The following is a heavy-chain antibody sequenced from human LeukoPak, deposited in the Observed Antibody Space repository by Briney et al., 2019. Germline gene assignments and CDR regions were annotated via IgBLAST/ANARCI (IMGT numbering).Heavy chain of an antibody. V-gene: IGHV4-59*01. Sequence: SETLSLTCTVSGGSISSYYWSWIRQPPGKGLEWIGYIYYSGSTNYNPSLKSRVTISVDTSENQFSLKLSSVTAADTAVYYCARSLHYYGSGSPREEFDYWGQGTLVTVSS. CDR3: ARSLHYYGSGSPREEFDY. J-gene: IGHJ4*02. CDR2: IYYSGST. CDR1: GGSISSYY. D-gene: IGHD3-10*01.